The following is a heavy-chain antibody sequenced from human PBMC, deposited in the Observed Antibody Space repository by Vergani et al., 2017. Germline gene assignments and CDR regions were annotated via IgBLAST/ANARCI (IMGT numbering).Heavy chain of an antibody. CDR1: GFTFSSYA. J-gene: IGHJ4*02. D-gene: IGHD2-8*01. CDR2: ISGSGGST. CDR3: ANFGLRRSEGYCTNSVCYGFDY. Sequence: EVQLLESGGGLVQPGGSLRLSCAASGFTFSSYAMSWVRQAPGKGLEWVSAISGSGGSTYYADSVKGRFTISRDNSKNTLYLQMNSLRAEETAVYYCANFGLRRSEGYCTNSVCYGFDYWGQGTLVTVSS. V-gene: IGHV3-23*01.